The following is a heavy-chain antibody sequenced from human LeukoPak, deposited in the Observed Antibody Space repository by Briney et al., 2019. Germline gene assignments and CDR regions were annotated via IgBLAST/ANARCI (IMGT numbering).Heavy chain of an antibody. V-gene: IGHV1-46*01. CDR1: GYTFTSFY. CDR2: INPSGGST. J-gene: IGHJ4*02. CDR3: ARARHEFDY. Sequence: ASVKVSCKASGYTFTSFYMHWVRQAPGQGLEWMGIINPSGGSTSYAQRFQGRVTLTRDTSTGTVYMELSSLRSEDTAVYYCARARHEFDYWGQGTLVTVSS.